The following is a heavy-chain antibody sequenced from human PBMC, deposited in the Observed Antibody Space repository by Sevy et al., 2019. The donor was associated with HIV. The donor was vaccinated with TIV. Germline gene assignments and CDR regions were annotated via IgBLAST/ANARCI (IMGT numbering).Heavy chain of an antibody. V-gene: IGHV3-23*01. J-gene: IGHJ1*01. Sequence: GGSLRLSCAASGFTFSAYAMSWVRLAPGKGLEWVSCPSSSGGSTYYADSVKGRFSISRDTSKNTLYLQMNSLRAEDTAVYYCATLRGGLYGSGYFQNWGQGTQVTVSS. CDR2: PSSSGGST. CDR1: GFTFSAYA. CDR3: ATLRGGLYGSGYFQN. D-gene: IGHD3-10*01.